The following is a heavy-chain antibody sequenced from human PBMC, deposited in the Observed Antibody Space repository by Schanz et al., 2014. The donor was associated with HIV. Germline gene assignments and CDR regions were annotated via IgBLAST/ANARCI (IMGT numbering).Heavy chain of an antibody. CDR1: GYTFNTYD. CDR3: ARDDVLDSLAS. Sequence: QVQLVQSGAEVREPGASVKVSCKASGYTFNTYDINWVRQAPGQGLEWMGWMNPNRGNAGFAQNFQGRVTLTRDTSITTAYMELTSLRPEDTAVYYCARDDVLDSLASWGQGTLVTVSS. J-gene: IGHJ5*02. CDR2: MNPNRGNA. V-gene: IGHV1-8*01. D-gene: IGHD2-21*01.